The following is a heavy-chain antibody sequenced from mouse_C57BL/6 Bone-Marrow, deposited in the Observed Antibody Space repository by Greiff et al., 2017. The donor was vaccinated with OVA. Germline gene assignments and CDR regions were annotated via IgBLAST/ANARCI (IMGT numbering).Heavy chain of an antibody. CDR3: ARIYYDYDGFAY. V-gene: IGHV5-6*01. J-gene: IGHJ3*01. CDR2: ISSGGSYT. CDR1: GFTFSSYG. D-gene: IGHD2-4*01. Sequence: EVKVVESGGDLVKPGGSLKLSCAASGFTFSSYGMSWVRQTPDKRLEWVATISSGGSYTYYPDSVQGRFTIYRDNAKNTLYLQMSSLKSEDTAMYYCARIYYDYDGFAYWGQGTLVTVSA.